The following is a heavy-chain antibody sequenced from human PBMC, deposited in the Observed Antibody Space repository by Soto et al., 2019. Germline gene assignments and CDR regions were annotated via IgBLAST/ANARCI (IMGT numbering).Heavy chain of an antibody. J-gene: IGHJ6*02. Sequence: PGGSMRLSCAASGFTFSSYSMNWVRQAPGKGLEWVSSISSSSYIYYADSVKGRFTISRDNAKNSLYLQMNSLRAEDTAVYYCARRSSWFGSDYYGMDVWGQGTTVTVSS. CDR1: GFTFSSYS. V-gene: IGHV3-21*01. CDR2: ISSSSYI. CDR3: ARRSSWFGSDYYGMDV. D-gene: IGHD6-13*01.